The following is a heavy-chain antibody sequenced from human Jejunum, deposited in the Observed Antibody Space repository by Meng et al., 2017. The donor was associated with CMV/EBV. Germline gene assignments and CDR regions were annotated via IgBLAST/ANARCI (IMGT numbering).Heavy chain of an antibody. Sequence: EVPVVASGGGVVQPGGSLRLSCVASGFTVSNSYMSWVRQAPGKGLEWVSVIYGGGSTYYADSVKGRFTISRDSSKNTLYLQMNSLRAEDTAVYYCAREGTTLVTYDYWGQGTLVTVSS. V-gene: IGHV3-66*01. CDR2: IYGGGST. CDR1: GFTVSNSY. D-gene: IGHD5-18*01. CDR3: AREGTTLVTYDY. J-gene: IGHJ4*02.